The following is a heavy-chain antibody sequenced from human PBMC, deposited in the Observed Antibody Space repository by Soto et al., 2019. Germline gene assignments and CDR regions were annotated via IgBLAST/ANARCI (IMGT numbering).Heavy chain of an antibody. J-gene: IGHJ4*02. D-gene: IGHD3-10*01. Sequence: QVPLVEXXGXXXXXGRSLRLSCAASGFTFSSYAMQWVRQAPGKGLEWVAVISYDGSNKYYADSVKGRFTISRDNSKNTLYLQMNSLRAEDTAVYYCARPDYGSGSYPDYWGQGTLVTVSS. CDR1: GFTFSSYA. CDR2: ISYDGSNK. CDR3: ARPDYGSGSYPDY. V-gene: IGHV3-30-3*01.